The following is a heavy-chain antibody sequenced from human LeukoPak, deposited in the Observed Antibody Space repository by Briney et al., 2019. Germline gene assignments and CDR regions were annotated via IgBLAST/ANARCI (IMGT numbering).Heavy chain of an antibody. CDR3: AREWYVRWEPNYYFDY. J-gene: IGHJ4*02. D-gene: IGHD1-26*01. CDR1: GGTFTSYT. CDR2: IIPILGIA. V-gene: IGHV1-69*04. Sequence: GASVKVSCKASGGTFTSYTISWVRQAPGQGLEWMGGIIPILGIANYAQKFQGRVTITADKSTSTAYMELSSLRSEDTAVYYCAREWYVRWEPNYYFDYWGQGTLVTVSS.